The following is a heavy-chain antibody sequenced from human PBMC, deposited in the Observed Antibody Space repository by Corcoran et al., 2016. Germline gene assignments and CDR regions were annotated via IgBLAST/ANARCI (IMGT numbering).Heavy chain of an antibody. CDR2: IKQDGSEK. CDR1: GFTFSSDW. CDR3: ARYGIAAAENDAFDI. Sequence: VQLVESGGGLVQPGGSLRLSCAASGFTFSSDWMSWVRQAPGKGLEWVANIKQDGSEKYYVDSVKGRFTISRDNAKNSLYLQMNSLRAEDTAVYYCARYGIAAAENDAFDIWGQGTMVTVSS. V-gene: IGHV3-7*01. D-gene: IGHD6-13*01. J-gene: IGHJ3*02.